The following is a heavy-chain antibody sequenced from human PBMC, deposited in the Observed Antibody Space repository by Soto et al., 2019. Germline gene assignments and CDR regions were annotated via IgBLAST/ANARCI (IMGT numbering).Heavy chain of an antibody. CDR1: GFTFSSYA. J-gene: IGHJ5*02. Sequence: EVQLLESGGGLVQPGGSLRLSCAASGFTFSSYAMSWVRQAPGKGLEWVSAISGSGGSTYYADSVKGRFTISRDNSKNTLYLQMNSRRAEDTAVYCCAKLTTVTTLLSWFDPWGQGTLVTVSS. D-gene: IGHD4-17*01. CDR3: AKLTTVTTLLSWFDP. V-gene: IGHV3-23*01. CDR2: ISGSGGST.